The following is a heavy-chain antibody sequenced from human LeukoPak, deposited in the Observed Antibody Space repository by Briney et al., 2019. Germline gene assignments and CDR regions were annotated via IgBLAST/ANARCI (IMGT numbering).Heavy chain of an antibody. CDR2: IGTAGNT. D-gene: IGHD6-19*01. CDR3: ARSKSYSSGWTDFDW. CDR1: GFTFSSHD. Sequence: GGSLRLSCAASGFTFSSHDMHWVRQPTGKGLEWVSVIGTAGNTYYADSVKGRFTISRENARNSLLLQMDNLRAEDTAVYYCARSKSYSSGWTDFDWWGQGTLVTVSS. V-gene: IGHV3-13*01. J-gene: IGHJ4*02.